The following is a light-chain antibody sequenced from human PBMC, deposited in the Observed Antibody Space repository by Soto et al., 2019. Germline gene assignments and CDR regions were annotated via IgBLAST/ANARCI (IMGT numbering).Light chain of an antibody. CDR1: QSISSY. CDR3: QQSYSTLIT. J-gene: IGKJ5*01. Sequence: DIQMTHSPSTLSASVGDIVTITCRASQSISSYLNWYQQKPGKAPKLLIYAASSLQSGVPSRFSGSGSGTDFTLTISSLQPEDFATYYCQQSYSTLITFGQGTRLEIK. V-gene: IGKV1-39*01. CDR2: AAS.